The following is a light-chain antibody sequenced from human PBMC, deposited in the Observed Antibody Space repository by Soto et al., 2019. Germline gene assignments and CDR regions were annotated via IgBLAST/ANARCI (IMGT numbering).Light chain of an antibody. CDR2: DVT. CDR3: SSYTTIKTVI. V-gene: IGLV2-14*01. J-gene: IGLJ2*01. CDR1: SSDVGAYNY. Sequence: QSALAQPASVSGSPGQSITISCTGTSSDVGAYNYVSWYHQHHPGKAPELIIYDVTDRPSGVSTRFSGSKSGNTASLTISGLQAEDEGYYYCSSYTTIKTVIFGGGTQLTVL.